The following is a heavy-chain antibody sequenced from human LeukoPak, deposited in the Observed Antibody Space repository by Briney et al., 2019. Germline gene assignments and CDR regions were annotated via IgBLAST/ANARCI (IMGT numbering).Heavy chain of an antibody. D-gene: IGHD2-21*02. J-gene: IGHJ6*03. CDR3: ARHGGDVTHYYHMDV. CDR1: GGSISGSVYY. Sequence: SETLSLTCTVSGGSISGSVYYWGWIRQPPGKDLEWIGSIYYSGSTYYNPSLKSRLTMPVDTSKNQFSLKLSSVTASDTAVYYCARHGGDVTHYYHMDVWGKGTTVTVSS. V-gene: IGHV4-39*01. CDR2: IYYSGST.